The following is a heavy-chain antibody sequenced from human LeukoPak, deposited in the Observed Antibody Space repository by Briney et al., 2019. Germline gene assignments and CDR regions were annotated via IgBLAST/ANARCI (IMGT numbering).Heavy chain of an antibody. CDR2: IYPGDSDT. CDR1: GYSFASYW. Sequence: GESLKFSCKGSGYSFASYWIGWVRQMPGKGLEWMGIIYPGDSDTRYSPSFQGQVTISADKSISTAYLQWSSLKASDTAMYYCASQKDKWYSSSWLDYWGQGTLVPVSS. D-gene: IGHD6-13*01. CDR3: ASQKDKWYSSSWLDY. J-gene: IGHJ4*02. V-gene: IGHV5-51*01.